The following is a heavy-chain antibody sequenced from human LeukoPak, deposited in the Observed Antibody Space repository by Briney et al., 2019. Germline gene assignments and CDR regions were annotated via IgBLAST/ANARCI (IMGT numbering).Heavy chain of an antibody. CDR3: SRHEYSSTWYEDY. V-gene: IGHV3-73*01. CDR1: GFTFSGSA. D-gene: IGHD6-13*01. CDR2: ISTTATSYAT. J-gene: IGHJ4*02. Sequence: GGSLRLSCAAYGFTFSGSAMHWVRQASGKGLEWVGRISTTATSYATAYAASVKGRFTISRDDSKNTAYLQMSSLKTEDTAVYYCSRHEYSSTWYEDYWGQGTLVTVSS.